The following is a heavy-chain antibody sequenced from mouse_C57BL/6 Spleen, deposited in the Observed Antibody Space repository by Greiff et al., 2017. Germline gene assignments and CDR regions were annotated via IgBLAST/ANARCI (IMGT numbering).Heavy chain of an antibody. J-gene: IGHJ3*01. V-gene: IGHV1-62-2*01. CDR3: ARHEGTYYSNPAWFAY. CDR1: GYTFTEYT. D-gene: IGHD2-5*01. Sequence: VQLQQSGAELVKPGSSVKLSCKASGYTFTEYTIHWVKQRSGQGLEWIGWFYPGSGSIKYNEKFKDKATLTADKSSSTVYMELSRLTSEDSAVYFCARHEGTYYSNPAWFAYWGQGTLVTVSA. CDR2: FYPGSGSI.